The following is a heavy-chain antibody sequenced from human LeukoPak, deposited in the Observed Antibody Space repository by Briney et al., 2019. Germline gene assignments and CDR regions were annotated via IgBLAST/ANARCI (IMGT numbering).Heavy chain of an antibody. CDR2: INWNGGST. Sequence: GGSLRLSCAASGFTFDDYGMSWVRQAPGKGLEWVSGINWNGGSTGYADSVKGRFTISRDNAKNSLYLQMNSLRAEDTALYYCARGYGSGSYYKNPIDYWGQGTLVTVSS. D-gene: IGHD3-10*01. CDR3: ARGYGSGSYYKNPIDY. V-gene: IGHV3-20*04. J-gene: IGHJ4*02. CDR1: GFTFDDYG.